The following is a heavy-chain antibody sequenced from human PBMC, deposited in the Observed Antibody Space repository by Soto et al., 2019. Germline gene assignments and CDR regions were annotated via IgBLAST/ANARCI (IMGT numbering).Heavy chain of an antibody. D-gene: IGHD4-17*01. Sequence: QVQLVESGGGVVQPGRSLRLSCVGSGFTFSNYAMHWVRQTPGKGLEWVALISDDGTNEYYADSVKGRSTISRDNSKSKLCLPMNSLRTEDSAVYFCARVDYGEALFEYWGQGTLVSVS. CDR2: ISDDGTNE. CDR3: ARVDYGEALFEY. V-gene: IGHV3-30-3*01. J-gene: IGHJ4*02. CDR1: GFTFSNYA.